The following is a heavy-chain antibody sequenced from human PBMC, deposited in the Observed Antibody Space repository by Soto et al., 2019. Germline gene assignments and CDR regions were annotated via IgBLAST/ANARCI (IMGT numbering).Heavy chain of an antibody. D-gene: IGHD3-22*01. V-gene: IGHV3-53*01. Sequence: LRLSCAASGFTVSSNYMSWVRQAPGKGLEWVSVIYSGGSTYYADSVKGRFTISRDNSKNTLYLQMNSLRAEDTAVYYCARAQGYYDSSAADAFDIWGQGTMVTVSS. J-gene: IGHJ3*02. CDR1: GFTVSSNY. CDR2: IYSGGST. CDR3: ARAQGYYDSSAADAFDI.